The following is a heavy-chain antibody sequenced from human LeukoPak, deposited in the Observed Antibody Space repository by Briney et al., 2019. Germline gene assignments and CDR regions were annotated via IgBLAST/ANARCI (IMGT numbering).Heavy chain of an antibody. D-gene: IGHD3-22*01. CDR1: GGTFSSYA. J-gene: IGHJ5*02. V-gene: IGHV1-69*04. CDR2: SIPILGIA. Sequence: AASVKVSCKASGGTFSSYAISWVRQAPGQGLEWMGRSIPILGIANYAQKFQGRVTITADRSTSTAYMELSSLRSEDTAVYYCARDPITYYYDSMWFDPWGQGTLVTVSS. CDR3: ARDPITYYYDSMWFDP.